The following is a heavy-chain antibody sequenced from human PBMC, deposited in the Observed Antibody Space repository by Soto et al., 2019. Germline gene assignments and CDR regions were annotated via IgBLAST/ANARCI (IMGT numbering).Heavy chain of an antibody. CDR1: GFTFSSYG. J-gene: IGHJ6*02. Sequence: QVQLVESGGGVVQPGRSLRLSCAASGFTFSSYGMHWVRQAPGKGLEWVAVIWYDGSNKYYADSVKGRFTISRDNSKNTLYLQMNSLRAEDTAVYYCARCPRCITMVRGVITPYGMDVWGQGTTVTVSS. CDR3: ARCPRCITMVRGVITPYGMDV. D-gene: IGHD3-10*01. V-gene: IGHV3-33*01. CDR2: IWYDGSNK.